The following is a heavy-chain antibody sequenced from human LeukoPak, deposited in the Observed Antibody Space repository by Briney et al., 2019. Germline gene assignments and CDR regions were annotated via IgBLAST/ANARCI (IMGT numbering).Heavy chain of an antibody. V-gene: IGHV4-34*01. CDR1: GGSFSGYY. D-gene: IGHD3-22*01. J-gene: IGHJ4*02. CDR2: INHSGST. Sequence: SETLSLTCAVYGGSFSGYYWSWIRQPPGKGLEWIGEINHSGSTNYNPSLKSRVTISVDTSKNQFSLKLSSVTAADTAVYYCAKENYDGSGLAAFDYWGQGTLVLVSS. CDR3: AKENYDGSGLAAFDY.